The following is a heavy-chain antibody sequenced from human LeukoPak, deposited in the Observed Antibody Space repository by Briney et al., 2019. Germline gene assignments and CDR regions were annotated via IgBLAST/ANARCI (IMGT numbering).Heavy chain of an antibody. J-gene: IGHJ4*02. D-gene: IGHD5-18*01. CDR2: INSNSGGT. Sequence: ASVKVSCKASGYTFIGYYIYWVRQAPGQGLEWMGWINSNSGGTNSAEKFQDRVTMTRDTSISTAYMELSRPTSDDTAVYYCAKSRGYMYYWGQGTLVTVSS. CDR3: AKSRGYMYY. V-gene: IGHV1-2*02. CDR1: GYTFIGYY.